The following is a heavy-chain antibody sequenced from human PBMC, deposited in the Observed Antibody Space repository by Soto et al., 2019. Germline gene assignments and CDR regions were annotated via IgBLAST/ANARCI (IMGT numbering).Heavy chain of an antibody. CDR3: ARRTVTTYHYFYY. CDR1: GFTFSSYD. J-gene: IGHJ4*02. D-gene: IGHD4-17*01. CDR2: IDTGTRHV. Sequence: EVQVVESGGGLVKPGGSLRLSCAASGFTFSSYDMNWVRQAPGKGLEWVSSIDTGTRHVYYADSVRGRFTIPRDDAKNSRYLQMNSLRVEDTALYYCARRTVTTYHYFYYWGQGTLVTVSS. V-gene: IGHV3-21*01.